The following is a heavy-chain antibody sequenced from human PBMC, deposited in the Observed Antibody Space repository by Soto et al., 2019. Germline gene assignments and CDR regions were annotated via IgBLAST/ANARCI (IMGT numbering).Heavy chain of an antibody. CDR3: EIVVVPAATDY. CDR1: GGTFSSYT. D-gene: IGHD2-2*01. V-gene: IGHV1-69*02. Sequence: SVKVSCKASGGTFSSYTVSWVRQAPGQGLEWMGRIIPILGIANYAQKFQGRVTITADKSTSTAYMELSSLRSEDTAVYYCEIVVVPAATDYWGQGTLVTVSS. J-gene: IGHJ4*02. CDR2: IIPILGIA.